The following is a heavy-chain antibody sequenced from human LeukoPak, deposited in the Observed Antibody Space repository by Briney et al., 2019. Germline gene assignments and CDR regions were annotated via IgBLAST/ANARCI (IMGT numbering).Heavy chain of an antibody. CDR1: GFTFSDFW. Sequence: GGSLRLSCAASGFTFSDFWMSWVRQAPGKGLECVASTNEAGGEKYYVDSVKGRFTISRDNSKNSLSLQMNSLTAEDTAIYYCAIATTGRGAFGSWGQGTLDSVSS. J-gene: IGHJ4*02. CDR2: TNEAGGEK. CDR3: AIATTGRGAFGS. V-gene: IGHV3-7*01. D-gene: IGHD1-1*01.